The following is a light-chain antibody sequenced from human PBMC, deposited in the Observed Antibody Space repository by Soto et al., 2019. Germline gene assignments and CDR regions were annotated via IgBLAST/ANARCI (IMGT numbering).Light chain of an antibody. CDR1: QNINRY. J-gene: IGKJ5*01. Sequence: DIQMTQSPSSLSASVGDRVTITCRARQNINRYVSWFQQKPGKAPHLLIFGASNLQSGVPSRFSGSGSGTEFTLTITNLQPEDFVTYSCHQSYTVPISFGQGTRLDIK. CDR3: HQSYTVPIS. CDR2: GAS. V-gene: IGKV1-39*01.